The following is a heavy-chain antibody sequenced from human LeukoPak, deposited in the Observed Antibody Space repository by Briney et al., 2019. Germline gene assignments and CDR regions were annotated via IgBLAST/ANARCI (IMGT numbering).Heavy chain of an antibody. CDR2: IYHSGST. D-gene: IGHD4-11*01. V-gene: IGHV4-38-2*02. CDR1: GYSISSGYY. Sequence: PSETLSLTCAVSGYSISSGYYWGWIRRPPGKGLEWIGSIYHSGSTYYNPSLKSRVTISVDTSKNQFSLKLSSVTAADTAVYYCARDPPHYSNYGGGAFDIWGQGTMVTVSS. J-gene: IGHJ3*02. CDR3: ARDPPHYSNYGGGAFDI.